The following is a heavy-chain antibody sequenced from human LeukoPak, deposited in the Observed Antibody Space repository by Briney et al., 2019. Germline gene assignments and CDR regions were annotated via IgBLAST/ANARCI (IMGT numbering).Heavy chain of an antibody. CDR1: GGSISSSSYY. CDR3: ARINAGYHELVRGGNWFDP. Sequence: SETLSLTCTVSGGSISSSSYYWGWVRQPPGKGLEWIGSIYYSGSTYYNPSLKSRVTISVDTSKNQFSLKLSSVTAADTAVYYCARINAGYHELVRGGNWFDPWGQGTLVTVSS. V-gene: IGHV4-39*07. D-gene: IGHD1-1*01. CDR2: IYYSGST. J-gene: IGHJ5*02.